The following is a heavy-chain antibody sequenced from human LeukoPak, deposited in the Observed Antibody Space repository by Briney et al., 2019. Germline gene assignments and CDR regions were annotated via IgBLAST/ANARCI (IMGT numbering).Heavy chain of an antibody. CDR1: GGSIRSGGYY. V-gene: IGHV4-31*03. D-gene: IGHD3-22*01. CDR3: AIDRSGYYHFDY. Sequence: SETLSLTCTVSGGSIRSGGYYCTWIRQHPGKGLEWIGYIYHSGSTYYNPSLESRVTMSVDTSRNQFSLKLNSVTAADTAVYYCAIDRSGYYHFDYWGQGTLVTVSS. CDR2: IYHSGST. J-gene: IGHJ4*02.